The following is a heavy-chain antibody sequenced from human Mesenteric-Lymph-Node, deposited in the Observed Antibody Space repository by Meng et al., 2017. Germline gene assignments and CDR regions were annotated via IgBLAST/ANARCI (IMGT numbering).Heavy chain of an antibody. CDR2: ISGSGGST. CDR3: ARPVHCSGGSCYSFDWFDP. V-gene: IGHV3-23*01. D-gene: IGHD2-15*01. J-gene: IGHJ5*02. CDR1: GFTFSSYA. Sequence: GESLKISCAASGFTFSSYAMSWVRQAPGKGLEWVSAISGSGGSTYYADSVKGRFTISRDNSKNTLYLQMNSLRAEDTAVYYCARPVHCSGGSCYSFDWFDPWGQGTLVTVSS.